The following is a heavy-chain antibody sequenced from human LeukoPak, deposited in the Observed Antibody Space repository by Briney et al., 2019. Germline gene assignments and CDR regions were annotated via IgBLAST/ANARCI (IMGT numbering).Heavy chain of an antibody. CDR3: ARELQMPSSSYRTAIPD. V-gene: IGHV1-69*05. J-gene: IGHJ4*02. CDR1: GGTFSSYA. Sequence: AVKVSCKASGGTFSSYAISWVRQAPGQGLEGVGGIIPIFGTPNYAQKFQGRVTITTDESTSTAYMELSSLRSEDTAVYYCARELQMPSSSYRTAIPDWGQGTLVTVSS. CDR2: IIPIFGTP. D-gene: IGHD6-6*01.